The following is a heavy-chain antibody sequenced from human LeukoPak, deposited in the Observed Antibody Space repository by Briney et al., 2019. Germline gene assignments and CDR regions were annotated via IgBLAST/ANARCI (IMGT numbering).Heavy chain of an antibody. CDR3: ARDHNYYDSSGYYSVHNWFDP. Sequence: ASVKVSCKASGGTFISYAISWVRQAPGQGLEWMGRIIPILGIANYAQKFQGRVTITADKSTSTIYMELSSLRSEDTAVYYCARDHNYYDSSGYYSVHNWFDPWGQGTLVTVSS. J-gene: IGHJ5*02. CDR2: IIPILGIA. CDR1: GGTFISYA. D-gene: IGHD3-22*01. V-gene: IGHV1-69*04.